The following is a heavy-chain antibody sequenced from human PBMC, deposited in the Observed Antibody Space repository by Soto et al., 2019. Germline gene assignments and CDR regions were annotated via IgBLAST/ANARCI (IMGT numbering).Heavy chain of an antibody. CDR1: GFTFITYA. CDR3: AKDSADFWSSYGMDV. J-gene: IGHJ6*02. V-gene: IGHV3-23*01. Sequence: GGSLRLSCAASGFTFITYAMNWVRQAPGKGLEWVSTISGNGLSTFYADSVKGRFTISRDNSKNTLYLQMNSLRAEDTAIYYCAKDSADFWSSYGMDVWGQGTTVTV. D-gene: IGHD3-3*01. CDR2: ISGNGLST.